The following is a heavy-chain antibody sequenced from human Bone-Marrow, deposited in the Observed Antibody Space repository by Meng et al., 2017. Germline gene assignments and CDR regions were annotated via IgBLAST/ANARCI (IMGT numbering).Heavy chain of an antibody. D-gene: IGHD6-19*01. J-gene: IGHJ4*02. CDR1: GFTLSNAW. CDR2: SKSKTDGGTT. V-gene: IGHV3-15*01. Sequence: GEALKIPCAASGFTLSNAWMSWVRQAPGKGLEWAGRSKSKTDGGTTDYAARVKGRFTISRDDSKNTLYLQMNSLKTEDTAVYYCTTDRDIAVAGTGYWGQGTLVTVSS. CDR3: TTDRDIAVAGTGY.